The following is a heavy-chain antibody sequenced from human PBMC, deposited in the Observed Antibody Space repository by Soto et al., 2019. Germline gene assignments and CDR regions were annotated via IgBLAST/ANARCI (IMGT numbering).Heavy chain of an antibody. CDR2: ISSSSSYI. CDR1: GFTFSSYG. J-gene: IGHJ3*02. D-gene: IGHD6-19*01. V-gene: IGHV3-21*01. Sequence: VQLVESGGGVVQPGRSLRLSCAASGFTFSSYGMQWVRQAPGKGLEWVSCISSSSSYIYYADSVKGLFTISRDNAKTSLYLQINSLRAEATAVYYFEREAPDQQAWAGDAFYIWVQGTMVTVSS. CDR3: EREAPDQQAWAGDAFYI.